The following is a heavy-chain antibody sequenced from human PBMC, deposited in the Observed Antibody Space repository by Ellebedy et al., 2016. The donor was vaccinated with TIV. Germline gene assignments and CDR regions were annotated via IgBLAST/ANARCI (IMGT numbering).Heavy chain of an antibody. Sequence: GGSLRLXCAASGFTFSSAWMTWVRQAPGKGLEWVTNINQGGSAKYYVDSVKGRFSVSRDNAKNSLYLQMNSLRVEDTAVYYCLRDIVSWGQGTLVTVSS. V-gene: IGHV3-7*01. CDR3: LRDIVS. CDR2: INQGGSAK. J-gene: IGHJ4*02. CDR1: GFTFSSAW.